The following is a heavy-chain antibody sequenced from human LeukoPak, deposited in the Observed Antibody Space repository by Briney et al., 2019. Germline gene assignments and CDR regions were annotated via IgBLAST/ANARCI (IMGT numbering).Heavy chain of an antibody. Sequence: SETLCLTCTVSGGSISSYYWSWIRQPPGKALEWIGYIYYSGSTNYNPSLKSRVTISVDTSKNQFSLKLSSVTAADTAVYYCARGSVRGVNNWFDPWGQGTLVTVSS. CDR2: IYYSGST. CDR3: ARGSVRGVNNWFDP. J-gene: IGHJ5*02. D-gene: IGHD3-10*01. CDR1: GGSISSYY. V-gene: IGHV4-59*01.